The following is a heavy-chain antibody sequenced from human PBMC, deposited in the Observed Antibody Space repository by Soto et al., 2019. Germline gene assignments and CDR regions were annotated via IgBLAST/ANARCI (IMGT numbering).Heavy chain of an antibody. CDR3: ARAHYGPSGYLFDS. Sequence: PSETLRLTCTVSGASISGGGYSWSLIPQPPQKGLEWIGYIYRTGSTSYSTYLKRRVTISVDKSKNHSSLILNPVTAADTALYYCARAHYGPSGYLFDSWGQGTLVTVSS. J-gene: IGHJ4*02. CDR1: GASISGGGYS. V-gene: IGHV4-30-2*01. D-gene: IGHD3-22*01. CDR2: IYRTGST.